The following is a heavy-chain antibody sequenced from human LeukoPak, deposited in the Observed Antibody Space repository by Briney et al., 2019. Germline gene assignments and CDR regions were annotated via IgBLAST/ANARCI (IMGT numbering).Heavy chain of an antibody. D-gene: IGHD3-3*01. J-gene: IGHJ5*02. Sequence: SETLSLTCTVSGGSISSYYWSWIRQPPGKGLGWIGYIYYSGSTNYNPSLKSRVTISVDTSKNQFSLKLSSVTAADTAVYYCARVVLEWLSPDNWFDPWGQGTLVTVSS. CDR2: IYYSGST. CDR3: ARVVLEWLSPDNWFDP. V-gene: IGHV4-59*01. CDR1: GGSISSYY.